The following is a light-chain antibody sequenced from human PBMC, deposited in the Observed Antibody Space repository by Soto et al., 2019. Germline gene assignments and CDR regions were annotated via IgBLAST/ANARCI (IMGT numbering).Light chain of an antibody. J-gene: IGLJ1*01. CDR3: QCYASCRGGCL. CDR1: SSNIGAGYD. CDR2: ANI. Sequence: QSALTQSPSVSGAPGQRVTISCTGSSSNIGAGYDVHWYQQLPGTAPKLLIFANINRPSGVPDRFSGSKSGTYASLVVNGLGADDEAHYCCQCYASCRGGCLFGPRSKGTGL. V-gene: IGLV1-40*01.